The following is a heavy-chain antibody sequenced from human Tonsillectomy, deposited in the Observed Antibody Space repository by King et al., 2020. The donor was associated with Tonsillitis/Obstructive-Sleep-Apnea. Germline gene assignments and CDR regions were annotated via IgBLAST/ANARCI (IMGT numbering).Heavy chain of an antibody. CDR2: INHSGST. D-gene: IGHD4-11*01. Sequence: VQLQQWGAGLLKPSETLSLTCAVYGGSFSGYYWSWLRQPPGKGLEWIGEINHSGSTNYNPSLKSRVTISVDTSKNQFSLKLSSVTAADTAVYYCARGLTATVTNEWQLGPTFDFWGQGTLVTVSS. CDR3: ARGLTATVTNEWQLGPTFDF. J-gene: IGHJ4*02. CDR1: GGSFSGYY. V-gene: IGHV4-34*01.